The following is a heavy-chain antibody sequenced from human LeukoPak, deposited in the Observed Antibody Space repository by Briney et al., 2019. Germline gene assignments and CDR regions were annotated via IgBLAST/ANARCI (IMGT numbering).Heavy chain of an antibody. J-gene: IGHJ4*02. CDR1: GFTFSSSA. Sequence: PGGSLRLSCEASGFTFSSSAMSWVRQVPGKGLEWVSGISASGGSTSYADSVRGRFTISRDNSKNTLYLQMNSLRAEDTAVYYCARAFGDSSGYYPYYFDYWGQGTLVTVSS. V-gene: IGHV3-23*01. D-gene: IGHD3-22*01. CDR3: ARAFGDSSGYYPYYFDY. CDR2: ISASGGST.